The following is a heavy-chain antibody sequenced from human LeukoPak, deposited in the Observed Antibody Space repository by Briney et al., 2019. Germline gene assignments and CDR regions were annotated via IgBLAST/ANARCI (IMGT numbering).Heavy chain of an antibody. CDR2: INPKTGDT. J-gene: IGHJ6*02. Sequence: ASVKVSCKASGYTFTIFDINWVRQAPGQGLEWVGWINPKTGDTVYAQNFQGRVTMTRDTSIGTTYMELNSLRSEDTAVYYCAKGAIFGVTTRGYGMDAWGQGTSVTVSS. D-gene: IGHD3-3*01. CDR3: AKGAIFGVTTRGYGMDA. V-gene: IGHV1-8*01. CDR1: GYTFTIFD.